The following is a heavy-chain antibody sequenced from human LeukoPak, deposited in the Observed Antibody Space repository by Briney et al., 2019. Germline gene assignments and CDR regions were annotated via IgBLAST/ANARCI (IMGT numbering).Heavy chain of an antibody. J-gene: IGHJ5*01. CDR3: AKGDSGTWIQLWFDY. D-gene: IGHD5-18*01. V-gene: IGHV3-23*01. CDR2: ISGSGGST. CDR1: GFTFSSYA. Sequence: GGSLRLSCAASGFTFSSYAMSWVRQAPGKGLEWVSAISGSGGSTYYADSAKGRFTISRDNSKNTLYLQMNSLRAEDTAVYYCAKGDSGTWIQLWFDYWGQGTLVTVSS.